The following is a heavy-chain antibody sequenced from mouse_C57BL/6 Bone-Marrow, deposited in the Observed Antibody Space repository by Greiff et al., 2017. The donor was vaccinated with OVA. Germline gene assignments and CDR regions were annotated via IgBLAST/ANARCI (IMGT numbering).Heavy chain of an antibody. J-gene: IGHJ4*01. CDR2: ISDGGSYT. D-gene: IGHD1-1*01. Sequence: SLEWVATISDGGSYTYYPDNVKGRFTISRDNAKNNLYLQMSHLKSEDTAMYYCARHPYYYGSSYLDYWGQGTSVTVSS. V-gene: IGHV5-4*03. CDR3: ARHPYYYGSSYLDY.